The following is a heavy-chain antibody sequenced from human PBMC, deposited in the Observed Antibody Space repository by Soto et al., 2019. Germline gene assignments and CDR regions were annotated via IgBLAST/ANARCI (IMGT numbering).Heavy chain of an antibody. Sequence: PGRSLRLSCAPSAFTLISYSMNWVRQAPGKGLEWVSSISSSSSYIYYANSVKGRFTISRDNAKNSLYLQMNSLRAEDTAVYYYARDDGMDVWGQGTTVTVSS. V-gene: IGHV3-21*01. CDR1: AFTLISYS. CDR2: ISSSSSYI. J-gene: IGHJ6*02. CDR3: ARDDGMDV.